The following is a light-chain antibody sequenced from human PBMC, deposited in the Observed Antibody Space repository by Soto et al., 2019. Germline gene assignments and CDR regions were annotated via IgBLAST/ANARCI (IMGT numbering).Light chain of an antibody. Sequence: EVVLTQSPVTLSSSPGERATLSCRASQSVDTYLAWYQQKPGQAPRLLIYAASYRATGIPARFSGSGSGTDFTLTINTLQPEDFAVYYCQQRSHWPVTFGGGTKVDIK. CDR2: AAS. CDR3: QQRSHWPVT. J-gene: IGKJ4*01. V-gene: IGKV3-11*01. CDR1: QSVDTY.